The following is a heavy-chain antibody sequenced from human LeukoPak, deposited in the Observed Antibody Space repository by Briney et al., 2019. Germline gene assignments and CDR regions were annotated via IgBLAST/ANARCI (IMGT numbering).Heavy chain of an antibody. CDR2: IGTAGDT. Sequence: GGSLRLSCAASGLTFSSYDMHWVRQATGKGLEWVSAIGTAGDTYYPGSVKGRFTISRENAKNSLYLQMNSLRAGDTAVYYCAREGTGSYRFAFDIWGQGTMVTVSS. CDR1: GLTFSSYD. CDR3: AREGTGSYRFAFDI. J-gene: IGHJ3*02. D-gene: IGHD3-16*02. V-gene: IGHV3-13*01.